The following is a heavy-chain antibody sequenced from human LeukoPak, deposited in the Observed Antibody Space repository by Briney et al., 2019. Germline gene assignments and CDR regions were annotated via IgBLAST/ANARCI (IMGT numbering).Heavy chain of an antibody. CDR2: IYHSGST. Sequence: PSETLSLTCAVSGGSLSSGGYSWSWLRQPPGTGLEWIGYIYHSGSTYYNPSLKSRVTISVDRSKNQFSLKLSSVTAADTAVYYCARGAYDSSGTLDYWGQGTLVTVSS. CDR1: GGSLSSGGYS. V-gene: IGHV4-30-2*01. J-gene: IGHJ4*02. D-gene: IGHD3-22*01. CDR3: ARGAYDSSGTLDY.